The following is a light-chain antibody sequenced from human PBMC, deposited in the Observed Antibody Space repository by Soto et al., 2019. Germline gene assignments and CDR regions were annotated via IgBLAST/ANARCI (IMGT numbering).Light chain of an antibody. CDR1: SSDVGGYNY. J-gene: IGLJ1*01. Sequence: QSVLTQPPSVSGSPGQSIALSCTGTSSDVGGYNYVSWYQQHPGNAPKLMIYEVSNRPSGVSNRFSGSKSGNTASLTISGLQAEDEADYYCSSYSSSSTLDYVFGTGTKVTVL. CDR3: SSYSSSSTLDYV. V-gene: IGLV2-14*01. CDR2: EVS.